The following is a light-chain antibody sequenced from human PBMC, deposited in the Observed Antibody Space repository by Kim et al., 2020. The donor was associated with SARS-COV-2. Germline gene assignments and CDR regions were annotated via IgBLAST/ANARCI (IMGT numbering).Light chain of an antibody. CDR2: EVT. CDR1: SSDIGRYHL. Sequence: QSVLTQPASVSGSPGQSITIYCTGTSSDIGRYHLVSWYQHHPGKGPKLIIYEVTKRPSGFSDRFSGSKSGNTASLTISGLQADDEATYYCSSFANSNTLLFGAGTQLTVL. V-gene: IGLV2-23*02. CDR3: SSFANSNTLL. J-gene: IGLJ2*01.